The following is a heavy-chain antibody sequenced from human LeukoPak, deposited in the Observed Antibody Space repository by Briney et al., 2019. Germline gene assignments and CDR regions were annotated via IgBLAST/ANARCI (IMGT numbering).Heavy chain of an antibody. CDR2: ITGSGDNT. J-gene: IGHJ4*02. V-gene: IGHV3-23*01. Sequence: GGSLRLSCAASGFTFSSYAMSWVRQAPRKGLEWVSGITGSGDNTYYADSVKGRFTISRDNSKNTLYLQMNSLRAEDTAVYYCAKGVDTAMVMANYFDYWGQGTLVTVSS. D-gene: IGHD5-18*01. CDR1: GFTFSSYA. CDR3: AKGVDTAMVMANYFDY.